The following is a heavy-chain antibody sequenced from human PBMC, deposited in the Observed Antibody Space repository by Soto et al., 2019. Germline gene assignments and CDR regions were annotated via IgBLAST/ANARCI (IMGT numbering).Heavy chain of an antibody. D-gene: IGHD1-26*01. CDR1: GFSLSNNG. CDR3: AKGGSGTYLTSYYYYGMDV. J-gene: IGHJ6*02. CDR2: ISYDGNNK. V-gene: IGHV3-30*18. Sequence: QVQLVGSGGGVVQPGRSLRLSCAASGFSLSNNGMHWVRQAPGKGLEWVAVISYDGNNKYYADSVKGRFTISRDNSKNTVYLEMNNLRADDTAMYYCAKGGSGTYLTSYYYYGMDVWGQGTTVTVSS.